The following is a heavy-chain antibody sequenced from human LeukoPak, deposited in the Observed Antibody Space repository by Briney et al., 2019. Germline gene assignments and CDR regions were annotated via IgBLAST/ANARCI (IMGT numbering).Heavy chain of an antibody. J-gene: IGHJ4*02. CDR1: GGSISSGAYS. V-gene: IGHV4-39*07. CDR2: IYYSGST. CDR3: ARDVSPNGVVDY. D-gene: IGHD2-8*01. Sequence: PSETLSLTCTVSGGSISSGAYSWGWIRQPPGKGLEWIGSIYYSGSTYDNPSLKSRVTISVDTSRNQFSLKLSSVTAADTAVYYCARDVSPNGVVDYWGQGTLVTVSS.